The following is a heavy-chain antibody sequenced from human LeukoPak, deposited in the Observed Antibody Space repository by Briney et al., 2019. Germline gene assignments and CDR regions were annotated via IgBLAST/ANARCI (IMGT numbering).Heavy chain of an antibody. D-gene: IGHD3-16*01. CDR2: IHSTGNT. CDR1: GGSISSGNYY. V-gene: IGHV4-61*02. J-gene: IGHJ4*02. Sequence: SETLSLTCTVSGGSISSGNYYWSWIRQSAGKGLEWIGRIHSTGNTDYYPSLKSRVTISVDTSKSQFSLRLISVTAADTAVYYCARRVGGVMDYWGQGTLVTVSS. CDR3: ARRVGGVMDY.